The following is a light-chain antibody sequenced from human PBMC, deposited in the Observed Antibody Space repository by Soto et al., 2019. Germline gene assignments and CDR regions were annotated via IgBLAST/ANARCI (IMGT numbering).Light chain of an antibody. V-gene: IGKV1-39*01. CDR3: QQSYSSPQT. J-gene: IGKJ1*01. Sequence: DIQMTQSPSSLSASVGDRVTITCRASQSISTYLNWYQQKPGKAPKLLIYAASSLLSGVPSRFSGSGSGTDFTLTISSLLPEDFATYYCQQSYSSPQTFGQGTXVDIK. CDR1: QSISTY. CDR2: AAS.